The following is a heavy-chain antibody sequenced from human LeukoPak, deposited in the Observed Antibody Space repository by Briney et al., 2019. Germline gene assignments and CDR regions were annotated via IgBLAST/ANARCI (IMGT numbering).Heavy chain of an antibody. CDR3: ARANSSAWHNFDF. J-gene: IGHJ4*02. V-gene: IGHV3-30-3*01. CDR2: ISYDGSNK. CDR1: GFTFSSYA. Sequence: GGSLRLSCAASGFTFSSYAKHWVRQAPGKGLEWVAVISYDGSNKYYADSVKGRFTISRDNSRDTLYLEMNSLRAEDRAVYYCARANSSAWHNFDFWGQGTLVTVSS. D-gene: IGHD6-19*01.